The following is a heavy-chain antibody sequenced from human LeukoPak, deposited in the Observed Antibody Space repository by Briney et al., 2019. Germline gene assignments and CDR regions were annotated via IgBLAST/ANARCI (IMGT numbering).Heavy chain of an antibody. CDR1: GFTFSSYE. CDR2: ISSSGSTI. J-gene: IGHJ6*02. D-gene: IGHD1-26*01. Sequence: GGSLRLSCAASGFTFSSYEMNWVRQAPGKGLERVSYISSSGSTIYYADSVKGRFTISRDNAKNSLYLQMNSLRAEDTAVYYCARDQRFYSGSYYSYYYYGMDVWGQGTTVTVSS. V-gene: IGHV3-48*03. CDR3: ARDQRFYSGSYYSYYYYGMDV.